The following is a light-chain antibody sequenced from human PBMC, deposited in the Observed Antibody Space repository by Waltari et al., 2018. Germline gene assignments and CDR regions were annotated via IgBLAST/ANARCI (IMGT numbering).Light chain of an antibody. V-gene: IGLV2-23*02. Sequence: QSALTQPASVSGSPGQSITISCPGTSSAVGSYNLFSWYQQHPGKAPKLMIYEVSKRPSGVSNRFSGSKSGNTASLTISGLQAEDEADYYCCSYAGSSTFYVFGTGTKVTVL. CDR2: EVS. CDR1: SSAVGSYNL. J-gene: IGLJ1*01. CDR3: CSYAGSSTFYV.